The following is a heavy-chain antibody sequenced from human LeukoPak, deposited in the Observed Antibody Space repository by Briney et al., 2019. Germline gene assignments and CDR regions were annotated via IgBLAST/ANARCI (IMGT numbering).Heavy chain of an antibody. Sequence: RASVKVSCKASGYTFTSYGISWVRQAPGQGLEWMGWINTNTGNPTYAQGFTGRFVFSLDTSVSTAYLQISSLKAEDTAVYYCARDGEAAAGINRRYYYYGMDVWGQGTTVTVSS. CDR2: INTNTGNP. V-gene: IGHV7-4-1*02. D-gene: IGHD6-13*01. J-gene: IGHJ6*02. CDR1: GYTFTSYG. CDR3: ARDGEAAAGINRRYYYYGMDV.